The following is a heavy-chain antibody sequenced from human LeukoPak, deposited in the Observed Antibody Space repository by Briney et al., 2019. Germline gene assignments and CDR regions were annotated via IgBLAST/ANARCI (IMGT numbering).Heavy chain of an antibody. Sequence: QTGGSLRLSCAASGFTFSNYWMSWVRQAPGKGLEWVANIKQDGSEKLYVDSVKGRFTISRDNAKNSLYLQMNSLRVEDTAVYYCARGRYDSSGYYSIFDYWGQGTLVTVSS. J-gene: IGHJ4*02. CDR1: GFTFSNYW. V-gene: IGHV3-7*01. CDR3: ARGRYDSSGYYSIFDY. D-gene: IGHD3-22*01. CDR2: IKQDGSEK.